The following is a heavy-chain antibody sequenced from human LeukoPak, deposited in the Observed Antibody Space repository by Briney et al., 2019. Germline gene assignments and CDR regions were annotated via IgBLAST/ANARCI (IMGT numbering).Heavy chain of an antibody. V-gene: IGHV3-74*01. Sequence: GGSLRLSCAASGFTFSSYWMHWVRQAPGKGLVWVSRINTDGSRTSYADSVKGRFTISRDNTKNSLYLQMDSLTADDTAVYFCACLRGPSDYWGQGTLVTVSS. D-gene: IGHD4-17*01. CDR1: GFTFSSYW. CDR2: INTDGSRT. CDR3: ACLRGPSDY. J-gene: IGHJ4*02.